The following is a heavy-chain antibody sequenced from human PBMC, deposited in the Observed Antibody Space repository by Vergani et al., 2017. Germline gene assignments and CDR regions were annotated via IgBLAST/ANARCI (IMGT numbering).Heavy chain of an antibody. Sequence: QVQLVQSGTEVMKPGSSVKVSCKASGGTFSSYVINWVRQAPGQGLEWMGRVLPMFGTANYAQKFQGRVTITADESTSTSYMTLSSLRSDDTAVYYCARDNTVAVATPRYYNGRDVWGEGTTVTVS. J-gene: IGHJ6*02. V-gene: IGHV1-69*15. CDR2: VLPMFGTA. CDR1: GGTFSSYV. D-gene: IGHD1-26*01. CDR3: ARDNTVAVATPRYYNGRDV.